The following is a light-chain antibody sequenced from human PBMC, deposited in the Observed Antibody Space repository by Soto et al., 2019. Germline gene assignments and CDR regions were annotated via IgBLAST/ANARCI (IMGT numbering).Light chain of an antibody. V-gene: IGKV3-20*01. CDR3: QQYGSSPLT. Sequence: EIVLTQSPGTLSLSPGERATLSCRASQSVSSSSLAWYQQKPGQSPRLLIYGASSRATGIPDRFTGSGSETSFTLTISRLEPEDFAVYSCQQYGSSPLTFGGGTKVDIK. CDR1: QSVSSSS. CDR2: GAS. J-gene: IGKJ4*01.